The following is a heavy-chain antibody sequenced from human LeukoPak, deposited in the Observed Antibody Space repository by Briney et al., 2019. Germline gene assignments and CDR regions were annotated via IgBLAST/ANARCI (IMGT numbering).Heavy chain of an antibody. Sequence: TSGKVSCKASGFTFTSSAMQLGRQARGQRLGWIGWIVVGSGNTNYAQKFQERVTITRDMSTSTAYMELSSLRSEDTAVYYCAAGAFGSGYYPIDYWGQGTLVTVSS. V-gene: IGHV1-58*02. CDR2: IVVGSGNT. D-gene: IGHD3-22*01. J-gene: IGHJ4*02. CDR3: AAGAFGSGYYPIDY. CDR1: GFTFTSSA.